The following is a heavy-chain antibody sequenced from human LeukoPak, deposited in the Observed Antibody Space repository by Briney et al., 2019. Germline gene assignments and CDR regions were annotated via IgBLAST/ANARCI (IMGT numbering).Heavy chain of an antibody. J-gene: IGHJ4*02. V-gene: IGHV4-4*07. CDR3: ARPYDFWSGSPFGY. CDR2: IYTDGST. D-gene: IGHD3-3*01. CDR1: GGSISGYY. Sequence: SETLSLTCTVSGGSISGYYWSWIRQPAGKGLEWIGRIYTDGSTNYNPSLKSRVTMSLDTSKNQFSLKLSSVTAADTAVYYCARPYDFWSGSPFGYWGQGTLVTVSS.